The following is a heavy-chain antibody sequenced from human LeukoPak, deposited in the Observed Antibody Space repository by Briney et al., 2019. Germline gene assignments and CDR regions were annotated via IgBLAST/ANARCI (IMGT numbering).Heavy chain of an antibody. J-gene: IGHJ1*01. CDR1: GFTFSSYA. CDR2: ITNSGSST. V-gene: IGHV3-23*01. D-gene: IGHD6-19*01. Sequence: GGSLRLSCAASGFTFSSYAMSWVRQAPGKGLEWVSAITNSGSSTYYADPVKGRFTISRDNSKNTLYLQMNSLRAEDTAVYYCAKKVSGWSENFQHWGQGTLVTVSS. CDR3: AKKVSGWSENFQH.